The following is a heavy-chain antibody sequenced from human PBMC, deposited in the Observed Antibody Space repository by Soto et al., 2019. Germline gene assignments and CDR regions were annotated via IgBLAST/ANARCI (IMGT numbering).Heavy chain of an antibody. D-gene: IGHD2-15*01. CDR1: GFTFTSSA. CDR3: AESGGSSANWFDP. V-gene: IGHV1-58*01. J-gene: IGHJ5*02. CDR2: IVVGSGNT. Sequence: GASVKVSCKASGFTFTSSAVQWVRQARGQRLEWIGWIVVGSGNTNYAQKFQERVTITRDMSTSTAYMELSSLRSEDTAVYYCAESGGSSANWFDPWGQGTLVTVSS.